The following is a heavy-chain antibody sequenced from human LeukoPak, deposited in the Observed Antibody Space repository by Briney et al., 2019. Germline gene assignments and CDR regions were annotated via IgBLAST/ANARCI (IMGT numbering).Heavy chain of an antibody. J-gene: IGHJ4*02. CDR1: GYTFTSYG. CDR3: ARAPPLIAVAGLDY. V-gene: IGHV1-18*01. D-gene: IGHD6-19*01. CDR2: ISTYNGNT. Sequence: ASVKVSCKASGYTFTSYGFSWVRQAPGQGLEWMGWISTYNGNTNYAQSFQGRVAMTTDTSTTTTYMELRSLRSDDTAVYYCARAPPLIAVAGLDYWGQGTLVTVYS.